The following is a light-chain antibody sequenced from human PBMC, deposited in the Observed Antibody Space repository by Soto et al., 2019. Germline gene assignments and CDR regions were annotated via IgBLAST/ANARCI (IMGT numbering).Light chain of an antibody. Sequence: SALTQPASVSGSPGQSITISCTGTSSDVGDYNYVSWYQQHPGKAPKFLIYEVSNRPSGVSNRFSGSKSGNTASLTISGLQAEDEADYYCSSYTSSSSPFVFGTGTKSPS. CDR2: EVS. CDR1: SSDVGDYNY. CDR3: SSYTSSSSPFV. J-gene: IGLJ1*01. V-gene: IGLV2-14*01.